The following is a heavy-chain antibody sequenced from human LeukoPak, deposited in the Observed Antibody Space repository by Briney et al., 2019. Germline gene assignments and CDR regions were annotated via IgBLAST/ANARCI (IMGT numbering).Heavy chain of an antibody. CDR1: GYTFSGYY. D-gene: IGHD3-22*01. J-gene: IGHJ4*02. V-gene: IGHV1-2*02. CDR3: ARSDHSDSGGYYPNY. CDR2: INSNSGGT. Sequence: GASVKVSCKASGYTFSGYYMNWVRQAPGQGLEWMGWINSNSGGTAYAQKFHGRVAMTRDTSINTAFMELTVLRSDDTGVYYCARSDHSDSGGYYPNYWGQGTLVTVSS.